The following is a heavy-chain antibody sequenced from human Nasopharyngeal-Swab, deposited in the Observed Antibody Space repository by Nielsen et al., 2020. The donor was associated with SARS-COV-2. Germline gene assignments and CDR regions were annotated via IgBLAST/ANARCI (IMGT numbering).Heavy chain of an antibody. J-gene: IGHJ5*02. CDR1: GYSFTSYW. V-gene: IGHV5-10-1*01. CDR2: IDPSDSYT. CDR3: ARHWSDPGNWFDP. Sequence: GESLKISCKGSGYSFTSYWISWVRQMPGKGLEWMGRIDPSDSYTNYSPSFQGHVTISADKSISTAYLQWSSLKAPDTAMYYCARHWSDPGNWFDPWGQGTQVTVSS.